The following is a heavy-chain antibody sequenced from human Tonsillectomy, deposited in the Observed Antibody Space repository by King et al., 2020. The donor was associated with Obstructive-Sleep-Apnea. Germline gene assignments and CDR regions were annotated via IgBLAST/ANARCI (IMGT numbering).Heavy chain of an antibody. D-gene: IGHD6-19*01. V-gene: IGHV3-30*04. Sequence: VQLVESGGGVVQPGRSLRLSCVASGFSFSDYAMHWVRQVAGKGLEWVGVISYDSTHEFYAESAKGRFTISRDNSQNTVYLQMHSLKLEDTAIFYCARERLAVAGAHPDYWGQGTLVTVSS. CDR1: GFSFSDYA. CDR3: ARERLAVAGAHPDY. J-gene: IGHJ4*02. CDR2: ISYDSTHE.